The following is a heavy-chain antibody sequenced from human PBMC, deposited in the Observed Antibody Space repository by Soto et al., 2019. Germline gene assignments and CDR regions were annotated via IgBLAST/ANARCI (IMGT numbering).Heavy chain of an antibody. V-gene: IGHV1-2*02. Sequence: QVQLVQSGDEVQKSGASVKVSCEASGYIFTGYYIHWMRQAPGQGLEWMGWISPKSGDTNLAQNFQGRVTLTRDTSITTAYMELTRLKSDDTALYYCARGSPRMGALPTYWDQGTLLTVSS. D-gene: IGHD1-26*01. CDR3: ARGSPRMGALPTY. J-gene: IGHJ4*02. CDR2: ISPKSGDT. CDR1: GYIFTGYY.